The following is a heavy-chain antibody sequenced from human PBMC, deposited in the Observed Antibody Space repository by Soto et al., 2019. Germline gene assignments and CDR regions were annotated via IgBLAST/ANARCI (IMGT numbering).Heavy chain of an antibody. Sequence: ASVKVSCKASGGTFSSYTISWVRQAPGQGLEWMGRIIPILGIANYAQKFQGRVTITADKSTSTAYMELSSLRSEDTAVYYCASAATLNYQLDVWGQGTTVTVSS. V-gene: IGHV1-69*02. CDR1: GGTFSSYT. D-gene: IGHD2-2*01. J-gene: IGHJ6*02. CDR2: IIPILGIA. CDR3: ASAATLNYQLDV.